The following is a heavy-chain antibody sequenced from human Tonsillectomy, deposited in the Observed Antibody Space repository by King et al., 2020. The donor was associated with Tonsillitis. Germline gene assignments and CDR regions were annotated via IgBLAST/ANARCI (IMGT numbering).Heavy chain of an antibody. Sequence: QLVQSGADVKKPGASVKVSCKASGYTFTAYYIHWVRQAPGQGLEWMGWINPSSGGTTYAQMFQGRVTMARDTSISTAYMDLSRLISDDTAVYYCARDRGSPDAFDIWGQGTLVTVSS. V-gene: IGHV1-2*02. CDR3: ARDRGSPDAFDI. D-gene: IGHD3-10*01. CDR2: INPSSGGT. J-gene: IGHJ3*02. CDR1: GYTFTAYY.